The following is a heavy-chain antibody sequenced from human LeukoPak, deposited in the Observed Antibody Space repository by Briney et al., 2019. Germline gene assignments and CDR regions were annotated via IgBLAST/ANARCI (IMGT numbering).Heavy chain of an antibody. CDR2: IKDDGSEK. J-gene: IGHJ4*02. CDR1: GFTFSSYA. V-gene: IGHV3-7*03. CDR3: ARARDSSWDY. Sequence: GGSLRLSCAASGFTFSSYAMSWVRQAPGKGPEWVANIKDDGSEKYYVDSVKGRFTISRDDAKSSLYLQMNSLRAEDTAVYYCARARDSSWDYWGQGTLVTVSS. D-gene: IGHD6-13*01.